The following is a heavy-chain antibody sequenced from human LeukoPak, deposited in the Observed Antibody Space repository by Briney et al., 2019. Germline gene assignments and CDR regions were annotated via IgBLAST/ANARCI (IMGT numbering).Heavy chain of an antibody. CDR3: ARVTGIGYYYYYMDV. J-gene: IGHJ6*03. V-gene: IGHV4-59*08. Sequence: PSETLSLTCTVSGGSISSYYWSWIRQPSGKGLEWIGYIYYSGSTNYNPSLKSRVTISVDTSKNQFSLKLSSVTAADTAVYYCARVTGIGYYYYYMDVWGKGTTVTVSS. CDR2: IYYSGST. D-gene: IGHD1-20*01. CDR1: GGSISSYY.